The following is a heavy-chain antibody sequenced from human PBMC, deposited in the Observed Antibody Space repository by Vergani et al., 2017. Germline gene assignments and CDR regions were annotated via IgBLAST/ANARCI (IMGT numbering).Heavy chain of an antibody. CDR2: ISSSGSTI. V-gene: IGHV3-48*03. CDR3: ARSCRVRFQKADY. CDR1: GFTFSSYE. D-gene: IGHD3-3*01. Sequence: EVQLVESGGGLVQPGGSLRLSCAASGFTFSSYEMNWVRQAPGKGLEWVSYISSSGSTIYYADSVKGRFTISRDNAKNSLYLQMNSLRAEDTAVYYCARSCRVRFQKADYWGQGTLVTVSS. J-gene: IGHJ4*02.